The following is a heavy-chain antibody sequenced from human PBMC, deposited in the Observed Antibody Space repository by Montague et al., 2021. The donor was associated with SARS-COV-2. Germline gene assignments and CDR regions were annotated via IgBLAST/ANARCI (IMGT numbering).Heavy chain of an antibody. J-gene: IGHJ5*02. Sequence: SETLSLTCSVSGDSITSYYYTWIRQPPGEGLEWVGYIYHTGSTKYNPSLKGRVTMSIDTSKNQFSLILSSVTAADTAICYCARDRSRAFCEDASCYSENWFAPWGQGILVTVSS. D-gene: IGHD2-2*01. CDR3: ARDRSRAFCEDASCYSENWFAP. CDR1: GDSITSYY. V-gene: IGHV4-59*01. CDR2: IYHTGST.